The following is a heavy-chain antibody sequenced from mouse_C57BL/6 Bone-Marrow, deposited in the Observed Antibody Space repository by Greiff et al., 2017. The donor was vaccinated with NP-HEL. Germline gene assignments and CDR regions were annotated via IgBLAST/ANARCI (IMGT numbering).Heavy chain of an antibody. Sequence: VKLQESGPELVKPGASVKISCKASGYSFTSYYIHWVKQRPGQGLEWIGWIYPGSGNTKYNEKFKGKATLTADTSSSTAYMQLSSLTSEDSAVYYCAREGLSLYYFDYWGQGTTLTVSS. CDR2: IYPGSGNT. CDR3: AREGLSLYYFDY. J-gene: IGHJ2*01. V-gene: IGHV1-66*01. D-gene: IGHD6-5*01. CDR1: GYSFTSYY.